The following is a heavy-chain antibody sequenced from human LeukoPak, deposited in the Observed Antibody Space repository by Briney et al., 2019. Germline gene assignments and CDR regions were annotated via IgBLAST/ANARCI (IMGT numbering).Heavy chain of an antibody. V-gene: IGHV4-34*01. J-gene: IGHJ4*02. CDR2: INHSRST. D-gene: IGHD6-13*01. Sequence: SETLSLTCAVYGGSFSGYYWSWIRQPPGKGLEWIGEINHSRSTNYNPSLKSRVTISVDTSKSQFSLKLSSVTAADTAVYYCARETLQQLLFDYWGQGTLVTVSS. CDR1: GGSFSGYY. CDR3: ARETLQQLLFDY.